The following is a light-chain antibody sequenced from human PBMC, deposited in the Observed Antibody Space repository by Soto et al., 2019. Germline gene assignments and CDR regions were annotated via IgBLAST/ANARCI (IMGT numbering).Light chain of an antibody. CDR2: GAS. J-gene: IGKJ2*01. CDR1: QSVSSSY. Sequence: EIVLTQSPGTLSLSPGERATLSCRASQSVSSSYLGWYQQKPGQAPRLLIYGASSMDTGIPDRFSGSGSGTDFTITISRLEPEDFAVYYCQRYGSSPLYTFGQGTKLEIK. V-gene: IGKV3-20*01. CDR3: QRYGSSPLYT.